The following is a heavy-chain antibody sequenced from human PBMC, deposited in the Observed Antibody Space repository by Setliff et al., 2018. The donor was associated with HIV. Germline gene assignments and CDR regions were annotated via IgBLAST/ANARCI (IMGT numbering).Heavy chain of an antibody. J-gene: IGHJ6*02. Sequence: GGSLRLSCATSGFILSDYYMDWVRQAPGKGLEWVGQHKPRWKREELCGLCEGPINHLRDNTKNSLYLQMDSLRAEDTTVYYCARKLQPGYGMDVWGQGTTVTVS. V-gene: IGHV3-7*01. D-gene: IGHD5-18*01. CDR1: GFILSDYY. CDR2: KPRWKRE. CDR3: ARKLQPGYGMDV.